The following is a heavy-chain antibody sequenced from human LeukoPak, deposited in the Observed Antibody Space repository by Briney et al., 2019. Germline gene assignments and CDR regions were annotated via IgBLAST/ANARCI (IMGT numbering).Heavy chain of an antibody. D-gene: IGHD2-21*02. J-gene: IGHJ4*02. CDR3: ARVENCGGVCPEFDI. Sequence: GGSLRLSCAASRFTFSTYAMHWVRQAPGKGLEWVAVISLDGNNKYYAESVKGRFTISRDNSRNTLYLQMNSLRAEDTAVYYCARVENCGGVCPEFDIWGQGTLVTVSS. CDR1: RFTFSTYA. CDR2: ISLDGNNK. V-gene: IGHV3-30*04.